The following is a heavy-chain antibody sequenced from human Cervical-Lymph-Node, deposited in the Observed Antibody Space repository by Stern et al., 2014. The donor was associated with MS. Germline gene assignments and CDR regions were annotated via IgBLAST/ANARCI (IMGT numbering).Heavy chain of an antibody. D-gene: IGHD3-22*01. V-gene: IGHV1-18*01. CDR2: ISAYNGNT. CDR1: GYTFTSYG. J-gene: IGHJ4*02. Sequence: MQLVESGAEVKKPGASVKVSCKASGYTFTSYGISWVRQAPGQGLEWMGWISAYNGNTNYAQKLQGRVTMTTDTSTSTAYMELRSLRSDDTAVYYCARDLQRGGTYYYDSSGYYNDYWGQGTLVTVSS. CDR3: ARDLQRGGTYYYDSSGYYNDY.